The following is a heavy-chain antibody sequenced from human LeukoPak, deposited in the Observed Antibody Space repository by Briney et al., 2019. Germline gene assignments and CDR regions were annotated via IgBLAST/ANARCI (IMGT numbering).Heavy chain of an antibody. CDR1: GGSISSGGYY. Sequence: SSETLSLTCTVSGGSISSGGYYWSWIRQHPGKGLEWIGYIYYSGSTYYNPSLKSRVTISVDTSKNQFSLKLSSVTAADTAVYYCARAALGVVKKTYPSYYYYGMDVWGQGTTVTVSS. CDR2: IYYSGST. D-gene: IGHD3-3*01. CDR3: ARAALGVVKKTYPSYYYYGMDV. J-gene: IGHJ6*02. V-gene: IGHV4-31*03.